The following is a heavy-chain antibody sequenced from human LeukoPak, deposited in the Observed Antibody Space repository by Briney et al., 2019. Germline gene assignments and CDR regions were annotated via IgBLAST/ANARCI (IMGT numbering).Heavy chain of an antibody. CDR3: ARDPIAAAADY. D-gene: IGHD6-13*01. Sequence: GGSLRLSCAVSGFTVSSNYMSWVRQAPGKGLEWVSVIYRGGSTYYAESVKGRFTISRDNSKNMVFLQMNSLRADDTAVYYCARDPIAAAADYWGQGTLVTVSS. V-gene: IGHV3-66*01. CDR2: IYRGGST. J-gene: IGHJ4*02. CDR1: GFTVSSNY.